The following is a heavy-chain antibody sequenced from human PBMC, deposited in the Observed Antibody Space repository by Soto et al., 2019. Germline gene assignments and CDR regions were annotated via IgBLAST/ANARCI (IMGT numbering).Heavy chain of an antibody. Sequence: QVQLVQSGAEVKKPGASVKVSCKASGYTFTSYYMHWVRQAPGQGLEWMGIINPSGGSTSYAQKFQGRVTMTRDTSTSTVYMELSSLRSEDTAVYYCARAPLEELWSPRMDVWGQGTTVTVSS. CDR3: ARAPLEELWSPRMDV. CDR1: GYTFTSYY. CDR2: INPSGGST. J-gene: IGHJ6*02. D-gene: IGHD5-18*01. V-gene: IGHV1-46*01.